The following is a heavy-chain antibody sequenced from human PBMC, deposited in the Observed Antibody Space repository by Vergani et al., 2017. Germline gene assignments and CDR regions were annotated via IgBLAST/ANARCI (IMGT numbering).Heavy chain of an antibody. V-gene: IGHV1-69*02. J-gene: IGHJ4*02. Sequence: QVQLVQSGAEVKKPGSSVKVSCKASGGTFSSYTISWVRQAPGQGLEWMGRIIPLLGIANYAQKFQGRVTITADKSTSTAYMELSSLRSEDTAVYYCARSRIAVAGTLDYWGQGTLVTVSS. CDR2: IIPLLGIA. D-gene: IGHD6-19*01. CDR3: ARSRIAVAGTLDY. CDR1: GGTFSSYT.